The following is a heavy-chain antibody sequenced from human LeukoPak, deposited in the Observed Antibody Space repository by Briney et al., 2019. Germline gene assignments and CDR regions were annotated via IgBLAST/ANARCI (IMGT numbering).Heavy chain of an antibody. CDR1: GFTFSNAW. V-gene: IGHV3-15*01. Sequence: PGGSLRLSCAASGFTFSNAWMSWVRQAPGKGLEWVGRIKSKTDGGTTDYAAPMKGRFTISRDDSKNTLYLQMNSLKTEDTAVYYCTTYKYCSGGSCYSAAFDIWGQGTMVTVSS. D-gene: IGHD2-15*01. CDR3: TTYKYCSGGSCYSAAFDI. CDR2: IKSKTDGGTT. J-gene: IGHJ3*02.